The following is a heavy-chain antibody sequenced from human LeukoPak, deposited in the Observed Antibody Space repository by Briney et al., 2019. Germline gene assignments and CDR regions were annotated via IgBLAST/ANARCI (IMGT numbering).Heavy chain of an antibody. CDR1: GGSISSSSYY. CDR3: ARGVGELLSYYYYYDMDV. J-gene: IGHJ6*03. CDR2: IYYSGST. Sequence: SETLSLTCTVSGGSISSSSYYWGWIRQPPGKGLEWIGSIYYSGSTYYNPSLKSRVTISVDTSKNQFSLKLSSVTAEDTAVYYCARGVGELLSYYYYYDMDVWGKGTTVTISS. D-gene: IGHD3-10*01. V-gene: IGHV4-39*07.